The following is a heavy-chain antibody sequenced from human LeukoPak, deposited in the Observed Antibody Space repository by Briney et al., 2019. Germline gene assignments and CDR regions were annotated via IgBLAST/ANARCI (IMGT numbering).Heavy chain of an antibody. CDR1: GFTFSSYG. V-gene: IGHV3-30*18. Sequence: GGSLRLSCAASGFTFSSYGMHWVRQAPGKGLEWVAVISYDGSNKYYADSVKGRFTISRDNSKNTLYLQMNSLRAEDTAVYYCAKDLRYCSSTSRYYYYYYGMDVWGQGTTVTVSS. CDR2: ISYDGSNK. D-gene: IGHD2-2*01. CDR3: AKDLRYCSSTSRYYYYYYGMDV. J-gene: IGHJ6*02.